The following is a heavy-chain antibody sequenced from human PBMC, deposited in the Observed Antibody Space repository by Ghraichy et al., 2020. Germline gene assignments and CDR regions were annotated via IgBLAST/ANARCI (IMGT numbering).Heavy chain of an antibody. CDR3: ARHPTYITIFGVVIIPKYFDY. V-gene: IGHV4-39*01. CDR2: IYYSGST. Sequence: SETLSLTCTVSGGSISSSSYYWGWIRQPPGKGLEWIGSIYYSGSTYYNPSLKSRVTISVDTSKNQFSLKLSSVTAADTAVYYCARHPTYITIFGVVIIPKYFDYWGQGTLVTVSS. D-gene: IGHD3-3*01. CDR1: GGSISSSSYY. J-gene: IGHJ4*02.